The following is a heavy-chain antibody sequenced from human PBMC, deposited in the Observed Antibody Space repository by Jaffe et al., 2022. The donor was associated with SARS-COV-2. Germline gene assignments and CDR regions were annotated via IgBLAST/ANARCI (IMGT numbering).Heavy chain of an antibody. D-gene: IGHD2-15*01. CDR1: GFTFSSYA. CDR2: ISGSGGST. CDR3: AKSVPLLGSGGMKHYYGMDV. V-gene: IGHV3-23*01. Sequence: EVLLLESGGGLVQPGGSLRLSCAASGFTFSSYAMSWVRQAPGKGLEWVSGISGSGGSTYYADSVKGRFTISRDNSKNTLYLQMNSLRAEDTAVYYCAKSVPLLGSGGMKHYYGMDVWGQGTTVTVSS. J-gene: IGHJ6*02.